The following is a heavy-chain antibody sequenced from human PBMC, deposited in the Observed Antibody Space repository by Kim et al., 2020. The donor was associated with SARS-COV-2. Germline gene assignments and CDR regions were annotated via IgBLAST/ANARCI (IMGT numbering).Heavy chain of an antibody. Sequence: YADSLKGRFTISRDNSKNTLYLQINSLRAEDTAVYYCARSQFGNYCHGMDVWGQGTTVTVSS. D-gene: IGHD3-16*01. J-gene: IGHJ6*02. V-gene: IGHV3-30*01. CDR3: ARSQFGNYCHGMDV.